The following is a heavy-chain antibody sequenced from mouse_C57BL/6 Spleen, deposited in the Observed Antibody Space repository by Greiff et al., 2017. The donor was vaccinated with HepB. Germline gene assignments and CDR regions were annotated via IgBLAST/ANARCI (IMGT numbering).Heavy chain of an antibody. J-gene: IGHJ3*01. V-gene: IGHV1-69*01. D-gene: IGHD3-2*02. CDR3: AREGGSGYVAY. CDR1: GYTFTSYW. CDR2: IDPSDSYT. Sequence: VQLQQPGAELVMPGASVKLSCKASGYTFTSYWMHWVKQRPGQGLEWIGEIDPSDSYTNYNQKFKGKSTLTVDKSSSTAYMQLSSLTSEDSAVYYGAREGGSGYVAYWGQGTLVTVSA.